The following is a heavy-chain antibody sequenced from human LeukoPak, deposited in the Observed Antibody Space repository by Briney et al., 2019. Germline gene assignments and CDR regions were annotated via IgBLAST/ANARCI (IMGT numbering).Heavy chain of an antibody. CDR3: ARVRSGSYYDY. Sequence: GGSLRLSCAASGFTFSSYWMSWVRQAPGKGLEWVANIKQDGSEKYYVDSVKSRFTISRDNAKNSLYLQMNSLRAEDTAVYYCARVRSGSYYDYWDQGTLVTVSS. J-gene: IGHJ4*02. V-gene: IGHV3-7*01. CDR2: IKQDGSEK. D-gene: IGHD1-26*01. CDR1: GFTFSSYW.